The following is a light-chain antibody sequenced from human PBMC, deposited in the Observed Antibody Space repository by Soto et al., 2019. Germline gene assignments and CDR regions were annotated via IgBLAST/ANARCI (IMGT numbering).Light chain of an antibody. J-gene: IGKJ1*01. V-gene: IGKV3-15*01. CDR2: GAS. Sequence: ENVLTHASAPLSLSPLEKATLSCTASQSVTSNALAWYQQKPGQAPRLLTYGASTRATGIPARFSGSGSGTEFTLTISSLQPEDFAVYYCQQYYNWPRTFGQGTKVDIK. CDR1: QSVTSN. CDR3: QQYYNWPRT.